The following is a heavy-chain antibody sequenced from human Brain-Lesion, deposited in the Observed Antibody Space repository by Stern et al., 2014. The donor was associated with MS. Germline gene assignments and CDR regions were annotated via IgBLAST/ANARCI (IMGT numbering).Heavy chain of an antibody. CDR1: GGSISSSNW. D-gene: IGHD1-14*01. CDR2: IYHSGGT. Sequence: QLQLQESGPGLVKPSGTLSLTCAVSGGSISSSNWWSWVRQSPGKGLEWIGEIYHSGGTKYSPSFDSRVIISVDKSKNHFSLKLSYLTAADTAVYYCARELPDLNAFDIWGQGTMVTVSS. J-gene: IGHJ3*02. V-gene: IGHV4-4*02. CDR3: ARELPDLNAFDI.